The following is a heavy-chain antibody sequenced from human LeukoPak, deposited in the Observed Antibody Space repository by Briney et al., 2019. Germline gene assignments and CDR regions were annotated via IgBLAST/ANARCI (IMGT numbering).Heavy chain of an antibody. D-gene: IGHD3-22*01. Sequence: VQPWMSLRLSCAASGFTFSSYAMHRLRQAPGKGLEWGADMTNGGSNKYYADSVKGRFTISRDNYKNTLYLQMNSLRAEDTAVYYCARDVSSGYYDSSGPLDYWGQGTLVTVSS. J-gene: IGHJ4*02. CDR1: GFTFSSYA. CDR2: MTNGGSNK. CDR3: ARDVSSGYYDSSGPLDY. V-gene: IGHV3-30-3*01.